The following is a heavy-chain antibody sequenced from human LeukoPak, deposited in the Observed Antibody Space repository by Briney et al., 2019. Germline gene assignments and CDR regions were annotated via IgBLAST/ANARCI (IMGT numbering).Heavy chain of an antibody. CDR1: GFTFSSYA. CDR2: ISSSSNSI. D-gene: IGHD6-19*01. V-gene: IGHV3-48*01. J-gene: IGHJ4*02. CDR3: ARVNESSGWFEDY. Sequence: GGSLRLSCAASGFTFSSYAVSWVRRAPGRGLEWVSYISSSSNSIYYADSVKGRFTISRDNAKNSLYLQMNSLRAEDTAFYYCARVNESSGWFEDYWGQGTLVTVSS.